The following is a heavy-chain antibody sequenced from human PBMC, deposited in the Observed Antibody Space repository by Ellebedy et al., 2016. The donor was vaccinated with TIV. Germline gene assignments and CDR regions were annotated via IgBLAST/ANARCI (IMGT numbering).Heavy chain of an antibody. V-gene: IGHV3-30*03. CDR2: ISSDGSNK. CDR3: ARGGSSGSSDY. J-gene: IGHJ4*02. D-gene: IGHD3-10*01. CDR1: GFTFRSHC. Sequence: GGSLRLSXVASGFTFRSHCIYWVRPAPGKGLEWVALISSDGSNKYYADSVKGRFTISRDNSKNTLYLQMNSLRTDDMAVYYCARGGSSGSSDYWGQGTLVTVSS.